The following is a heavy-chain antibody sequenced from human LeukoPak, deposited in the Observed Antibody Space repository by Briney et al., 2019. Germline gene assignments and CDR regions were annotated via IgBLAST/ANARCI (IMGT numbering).Heavy chain of an antibody. D-gene: IGHD6-19*01. CDR2: ISTGGTPA. Sequence: GGSLRLSCAASGFTFSSYAMSWVRQAPGKGLEWVSGISTGGTPAFYADSVKGRFTVSRDSSRNTLYLQMNSLRAEDTAVYYCAKVAEGSGWPNRPFDYWGQGTLVTVSS. CDR1: GFTFSSYA. J-gene: IGHJ4*02. V-gene: IGHV3-23*01. CDR3: AKVAEGSGWPNRPFDY.